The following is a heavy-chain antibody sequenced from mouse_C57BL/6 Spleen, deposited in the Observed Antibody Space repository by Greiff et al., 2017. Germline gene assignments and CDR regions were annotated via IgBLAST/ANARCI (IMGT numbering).Heavy chain of an antibody. CDR3: SGLLRDYYAMDY. V-gene: IGHV14-2*01. CDR2: IDPEDGET. D-gene: IGHD1-1*01. J-gene: IGHJ4*01. Sequence: VQLKQSGAELVKPGASVTLSCTASGFNIKDYYMHWVKQRTEQCLEWIGRIDPEDGETKYAPKFQGKANITADTSSNSDYLQLSSLRSEDTAVYYCSGLLRDYYAMDYWGQGTSVTVSS. CDR1: GFNIKDYY.